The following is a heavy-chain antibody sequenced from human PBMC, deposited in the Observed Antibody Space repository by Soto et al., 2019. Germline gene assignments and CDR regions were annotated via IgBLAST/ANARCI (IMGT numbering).Heavy chain of an antibody. CDR3: ARAVAVPADFDY. CDR2: INAGNGNT. CDR1: GYTYTAYA. D-gene: IGHD6-19*01. J-gene: IGHJ4*02. V-gene: IGHV1-3*05. Sequence: QVQLVQSGAEEKKPGASVKVSCKASGYTYTAYAMHWVRQAPGQRLEWMGWINAGNGNTKYSQKFQGRVTITRDTSASTAYMELSSLRSEDTAVYYCARAVAVPADFDYWGQGTLVTVSS.